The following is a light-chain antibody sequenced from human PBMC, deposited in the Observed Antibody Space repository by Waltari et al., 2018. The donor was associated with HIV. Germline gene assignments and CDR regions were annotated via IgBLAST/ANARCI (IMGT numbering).Light chain of an antibody. CDR1: YSNIGNNY. V-gene: IGLV1-51*01. Sequence: QSVLTQPPSVSGAPGQRVTISCTGTYSNIGNNYVSWYQQLPGTAPKLLIYDNNKRPSGIPDRFSGSKSGTSATLGITGLQTGDEADYYCGTWDSSLSAWVFGGGTKLTVL. CDR3: GTWDSSLSAWV. J-gene: IGLJ3*02. CDR2: DNN.